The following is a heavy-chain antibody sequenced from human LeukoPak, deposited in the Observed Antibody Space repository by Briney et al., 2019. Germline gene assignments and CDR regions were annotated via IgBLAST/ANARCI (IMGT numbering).Heavy chain of an antibody. J-gene: IGHJ4*02. D-gene: IGHD3-16*02. CDR3: ARRRGYDYVWGSYRYSMDY. CDR2: INHSGST. CDR1: GGSFSGYY. Sequence: PSETLSLTCAVYGGSFSGYYWSWIRQPPGKGLEWTGEINHSGSTNYNPSLKSRVTISVDTSKNQFSLKLSSVTAADTAVYYCARRRGYDYVWGSYRYSMDYWGQGTLVTVSS. V-gene: IGHV4-34*01.